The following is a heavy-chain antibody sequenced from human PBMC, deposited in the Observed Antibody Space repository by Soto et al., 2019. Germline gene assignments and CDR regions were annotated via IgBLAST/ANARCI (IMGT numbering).Heavy chain of an antibody. Sequence: EVQLVESGGGLVQPGGSLRLSCAASGFTFSSYWMSWVRQAPGKGLEWVSAISGSGGSTYYADSVKGRFTISRDNSKNTLYLQMNSLRADDTAVYYCAKVGDGYNSFDYWGQGTLVTVSS. CDR1: GFTFSSYW. CDR2: ISGSGGST. D-gene: IGHD5-12*01. J-gene: IGHJ4*02. V-gene: IGHV3-23*04. CDR3: AKVGDGYNSFDY.